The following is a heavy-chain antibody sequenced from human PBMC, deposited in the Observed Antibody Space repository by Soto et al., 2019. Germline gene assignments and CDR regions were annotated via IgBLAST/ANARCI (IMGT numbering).Heavy chain of an antibody. CDR2: MHHSGST. J-gene: IGHJ5*02. D-gene: IGHD1-26*01. V-gene: IGHV4-4*02. CDR3: ARVVGSGVLVTPGWFDP. CDR1: GGSIRSSNW. Sequence: TSETLSLTCVVSGGSIRSSNWWSWVRQSPGKGLEWIGEMHHSGSTNYNPSLKSRVTISVDKSKNQFSVRLSSVTAADTAVYYCARVVGSGVLVTPGWFDPWGQGMLVTVSS.